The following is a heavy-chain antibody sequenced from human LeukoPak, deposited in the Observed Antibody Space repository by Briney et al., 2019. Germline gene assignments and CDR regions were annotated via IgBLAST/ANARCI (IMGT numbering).Heavy chain of an antibody. J-gene: IGHJ4*02. CDR2: INHSGST. CDR3: ARGRGPGYFGY. V-gene: IGHV4-34*01. CDR1: GGSFSGYY. D-gene: IGHD1-1*01. Sequence: SETLSLTCAVYGGSFSGYYWSWLRQPPGKGREGIGEINHSGSTNYNPSLKSRVTISVDTSKTQFSLKLSSVTAADTAVYYCARGRGPGYFGYWGQETLVTVSS.